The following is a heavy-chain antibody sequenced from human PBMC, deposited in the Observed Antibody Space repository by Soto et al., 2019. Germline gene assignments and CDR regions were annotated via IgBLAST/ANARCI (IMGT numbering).Heavy chain of an antibody. CDR1: GYTFTSYG. D-gene: IGHD2-2*01. V-gene: IGHV1-18*01. Sequence: GASVKVSCKASGYTFTSYGIIWVRQAPGQGLEWMGWISAYNGNTNYAQKLQGRVTMTTDTSTSTAYMELRSLRSDDTAVYYCARDRTLIVVVPAATLSLDPWGQGTLVTVSS. CDR3: ARDRTLIVVVPAATLSLDP. J-gene: IGHJ5*02. CDR2: ISAYNGNT.